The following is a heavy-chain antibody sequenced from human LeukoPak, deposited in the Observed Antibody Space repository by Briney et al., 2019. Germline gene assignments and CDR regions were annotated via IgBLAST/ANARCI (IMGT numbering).Heavy chain of an antibody. V-gene: IGHV3-66*02. CDR2: IYSDGST. J-gene: IGHJ5*02. D-gene: IGHD1-26*01. Sequence: GGSLRLSCAASGFAVSTNYLSWVRQAPGKGLEWVSVIYSDGSTYYTDSVKGRFTISRDNSKNTLYLQMNSLRPEDTAVYYCARDQRSESYYPWGWFDPWGQGTLITVSS. CDR1: GFAVSTNY. CDR3: ARDQRSESYYPWGWFDP.